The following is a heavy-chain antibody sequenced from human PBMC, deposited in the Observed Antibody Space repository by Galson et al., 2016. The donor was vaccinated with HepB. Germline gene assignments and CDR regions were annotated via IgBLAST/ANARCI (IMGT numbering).Heavy chain of an antibody. CDR2: ISYDGSSK. Sequence: SLRLSCAASGFTFSNYVMHWVRQAPGKGLEWVAVISYDGSSKYYADSVKGRFTISRDSSKNTLYLQLNSLRAEDTAVYYCAREHPGIAAAILDYWGQGTLVTVST. CDR3: AREHPGIAAAILDY. J-gene: IGHJ4*02. V-gene: IGHV3-30*04. CDR1: GFTFSNYV. D-gene: IGHD6-25*01.